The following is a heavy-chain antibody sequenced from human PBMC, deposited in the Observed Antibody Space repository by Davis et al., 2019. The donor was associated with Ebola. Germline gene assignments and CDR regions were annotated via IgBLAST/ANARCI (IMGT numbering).Heavy chain of an antibody. J-gene: IGHJ3*02. V-gene: IGHV4-39*01. CDR2: MHYSGST. CDR3: ARGWLRTGLDI. CDR1: GGSISGSTYY. D-gene: IGHD5-24*01. Sequence: PSETLSLTCTVSGGSISGSTYYWAWIRQPPGKGLEWIASMHYSGSTYYNPSLKSRVTISVDTSKNQFSLKLNSVTPEDTAVYYCARGWLRTGLDIWGQGTMVIVSS.